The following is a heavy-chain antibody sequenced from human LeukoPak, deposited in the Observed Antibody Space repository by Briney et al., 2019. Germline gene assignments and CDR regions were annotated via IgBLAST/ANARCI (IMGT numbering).Heavy chain of an antibody. V-gene: IGHV4-30-2*01. CDR1: GGSISSGGYY. D-gene: IGHD3-9*01. CDR3: ARALDILVAFDI. J-gene: IGHJ3*02. CDR2: IYDSGST. Sequence: SETLSLTCTVSGGSISSGGYYWSWIRQPPGKGLEWIGYIYDSGSTDYNPSLKSRVTISVDRSKNQVSLKLSSVTAADTAVYYCARALDILVAFDIWGQGTMVTVSS.